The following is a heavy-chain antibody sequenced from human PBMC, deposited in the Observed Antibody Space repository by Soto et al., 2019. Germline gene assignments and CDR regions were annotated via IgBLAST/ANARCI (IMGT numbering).Heavy chain of an antibody. CDR2: VLPGLGTT. D-gene: IGHD3-10*01. Sequence: QVQLEQSGAEVKKPGSSVKVSCKASGDRFTSYAISWVRQAPGQGLEWVGTVLPGLGTTNYAQKLRGRVTITADESTSTAYMELGSLRSEDTAIYYCARDRADRGFDYWGQGTLVTVSS. CDR1: GDRFTSYA. V-gene: IGHV1-69*18. J-gene: IGHJ4*02. CDR3: ARDRADRGFDY.